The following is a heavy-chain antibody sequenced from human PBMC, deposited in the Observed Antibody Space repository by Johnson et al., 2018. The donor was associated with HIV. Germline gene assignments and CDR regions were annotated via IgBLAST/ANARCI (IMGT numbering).Heavy chain of an antibody. Sequence: VQLVESGGGLVQPGGSLRLSCAASGFTFSSYAMSWVRQAPGKGLEWVSAISGSGTYFADSVTGRLTISRDNAKNTLYLQMHSLRAEDTAVYFCARGCRDGYTCDAFDVWGRGTRVTVSS. V-gene: IGHV3-23*04. CDR3: ARGCRDGYTCDAFDV. D-gene: IGHD5-24*01. CDR2: ISGSGT. CDR1: GFTFSSYA. J-gene: IGHJ3*01.